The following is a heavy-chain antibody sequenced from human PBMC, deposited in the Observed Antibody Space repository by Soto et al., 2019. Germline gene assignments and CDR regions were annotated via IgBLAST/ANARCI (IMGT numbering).Heavy chain of an antibody. CDR2: ISYDGSNK. V-gene: IGHV3-30*18. J-gene: IGHJ6*02. CDR1: GFTFSSYG. Sequence: PGGSLRLSCAASGFTFSSYGMHWVRQAPGKGLEWVAVISYDGSNKYYADSVKGRFTISRDNSKNTLYLQMNSLRAEDTAVYYCAEDSTIVGATTGRPYYYYYYGMDVWGQGTTVTVSS. CDR3: AEDSTIVGATTGRPYYYYYYGMDV. D-gene: IGHD1-26*01.